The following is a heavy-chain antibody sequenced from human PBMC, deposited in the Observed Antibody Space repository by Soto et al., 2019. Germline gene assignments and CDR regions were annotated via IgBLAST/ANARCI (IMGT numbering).Heavy chain of an antibody. V-gene: IGHV4-61*01. CDR1: GGSASSGSYY. CDR3: ARDRSYDYVWGSYRAHDAFDI. Sequence: SETLSLTCTVSGGSASSGSYYWSWIRQPPGKGLEWIGYIYYSGSTNYNPSLKSRVTISVDTSKNQFSLKLSSVTAADTAVYYCARDRSYDYVWGSYRAHDAFDIWGQGTMVTVSS. D-gene: IGHD3-16*02. J-gene: IGHJ3*02. CDR2: IYYSGST.